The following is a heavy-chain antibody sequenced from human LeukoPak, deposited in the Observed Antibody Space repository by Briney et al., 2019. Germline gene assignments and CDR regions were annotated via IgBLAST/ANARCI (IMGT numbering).Heavy chain of an antibody. CDR2: ISYDGRNK. Sequence: GGSLRLSRAASGFTFSSYGMHWVRQAPGKGLEWVAIISYDGRNKYYADSVEGRFTIYRDNPKNTLYLRMNSPRPEDTAVYYCAKEFRRKFEYWGQGTLVTVSS. J-gene: IGHJ4*02. CDR3: AKEFRRKFEY. V-gene: IGHV3-30*18. CDR1: GFTFSSYG.